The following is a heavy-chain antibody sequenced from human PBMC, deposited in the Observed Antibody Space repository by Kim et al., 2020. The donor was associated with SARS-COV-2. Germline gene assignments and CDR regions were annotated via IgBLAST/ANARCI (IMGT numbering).Heavy chain of an antibody. CDR1: GFTFDDYA. CDR2: ISWNSGSI. Sequence: GGSLRLSCAASGFTFDDYAMHWVRQAPGKGLEWVSGISWNSGSIGYADSVKGRFTISRDNAKNSLYLQMNSLRAEDTALYYCAKHMGWGYWSDGIDYWGQGTLVTVSS. D-gene: IGHD2-15*01. CDR3: AKHMGWGYWSDGIDY. J-gene: IGHJ4*02. V-gene: IGHV3-9*01.